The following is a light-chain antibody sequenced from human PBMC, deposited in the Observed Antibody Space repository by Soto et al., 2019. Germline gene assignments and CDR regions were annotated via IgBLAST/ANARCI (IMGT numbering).Light chain of an antibody. CDR2: KVS. J-gene: IGKJ2*01. CDR3: LQGTLWPYT. V-gene: IGKV2-30*01. CDR1: QSLVYSDGNTY. Sequence: DVVMTQSPLSLPVTLGQPASISCKSSQSLVYSDGNTYLTWFQQRTGQSPRRLIYKVSNRDSGVPDRFSGSGSGTDFTLKISSVEAEDVGVYYCLQGTLWPYTFGQGTKLEIK.